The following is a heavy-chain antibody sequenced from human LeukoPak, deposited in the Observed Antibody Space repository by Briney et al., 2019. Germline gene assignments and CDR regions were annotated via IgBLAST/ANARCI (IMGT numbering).Heavy chain of an antibody. V-gene: IGHV1-8*01. CDR1: GYTFTSYD. J-gene: IGHJ6*03. D-gene: IGHD6-19*01. Sequence: ASVTVSCKGSGYTFTSYDINWVRQATGQGLEWMGWMNPKSGNTGYAQKFQGRVTITRNTSISTAYMEVSSLRYEDTAVYYCARRAVDNSYYYYMDVWGKGTTVTVSS. CDR2: MNPKSGNT. CDR3: ARRAVDNSYYYYMDV.